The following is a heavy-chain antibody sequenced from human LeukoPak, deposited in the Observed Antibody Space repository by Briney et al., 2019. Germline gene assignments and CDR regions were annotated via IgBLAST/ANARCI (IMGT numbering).Heavy chain of an antibody. CDR3: AKDRSIGTYYTFDH. J-gene: IGHJ4*02. Sequence: GGSLRLSCEASGFTFNNYVMTWVRQAPGKGLEWVSSISASATMTYYADSVKGRFTVSRGNSNNRLYLHMSGLTAADTAVYYCAKDRSIGTYYTFDHWGQGSLVTVSS. D-gene: IGHD1-26*01. CDR2: ISASATMT. CDR1: GFTFNNYV. V-gene: IGHV3-23*01.